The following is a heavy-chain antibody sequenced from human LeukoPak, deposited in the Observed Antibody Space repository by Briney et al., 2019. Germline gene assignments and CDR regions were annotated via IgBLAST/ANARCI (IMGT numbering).Heavy chain of an antibody. Sequence: ASVKVSCKVSGYTLTELSIHWVRQAPGKGLEWKGGLDPEDGETIYAQRFQGRLTMTEDTSTDTAYMELSSLKSEDTAVYYCATDSNCGGGSCDAFDIWGQGTLVTVSS. V-gene: IGHV1-24*01. D-gene: IGHD2-15*01. CDR3: ATDSNCGGGSCDAFDI. CDR1: GYTLTELS. CDR2: LDPEDGET. J-gene: IGHJ3*02.